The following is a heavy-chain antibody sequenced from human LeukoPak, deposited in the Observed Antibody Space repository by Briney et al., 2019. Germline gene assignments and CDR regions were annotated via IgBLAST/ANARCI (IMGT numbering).Heavy chain of an antibody. CDR2: ISSGSSYI. V-gene: IGHV3-21*01. Sequence: GGSLRLSCAASGFTFSSYSMNWVRQAPGKGLEWVSYISSGSSYIYYADSVKDRFTISRDNAKNSLYLQMNSLRGEDTAVYYCARIYSNGGPDYWGQGTLVTVSS. CDR3: ARIYSNGGPDY. D-gene: IGHD6-19*01. CDR1: GFTFSSYS. J-gene: IGHJ4*02.